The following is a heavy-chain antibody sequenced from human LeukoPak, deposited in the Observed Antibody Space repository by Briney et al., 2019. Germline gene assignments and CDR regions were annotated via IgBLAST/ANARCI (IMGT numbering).Heavy chain of an antibody. CDR3: ARDPYSSSWSYGMDV. CDR1: GFTFSNYW. J-gene: IGHJ6*02. D-gene: IGHD6-13*01. CDR2: IKQDGSET. V-gene: IGHV3-7*05. Sequence: GRSLRLSCTASGFTFSNYWMSWVRQTPEKGLEWVANIKQDGSETVYVDSVKGRFTISRDNAQSSLYLQMYSLRAEDTAVYFCARDPYSSSWSYGMDVWGQGTAVTVSS.